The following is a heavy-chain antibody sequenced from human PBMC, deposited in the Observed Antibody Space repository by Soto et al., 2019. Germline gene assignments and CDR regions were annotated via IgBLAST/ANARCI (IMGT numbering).Heavy chain of an antibody. CDR3: TSPRITDSSSWYEFPWFDP. CDR2: IYYSGST. V-gene: IGHV4-59*08. CDR1: GGSISSYY. D-gene: IGHD6-13*01. Sequence: TCTASGGSISSYYWSWIRQPPGKGLEWIGYIYYSGSTNYNPSLKSRVTISVDTSKNQFSLKLSSVTAADTAVYYCTSPRITDSSSWYEFPWFDPWGQGTLVTVSS. J-gene: IGHJ5*02.